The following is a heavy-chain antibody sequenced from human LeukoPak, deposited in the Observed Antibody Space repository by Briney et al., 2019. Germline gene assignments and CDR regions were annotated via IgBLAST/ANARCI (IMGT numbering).Heavy chain of an antibody. CDR3: ARWGASRGWYSWFDP. Sequence: GGSLRLSWAASGFTFDDYGMSWVGHAPGKGLEWVSGMNWNGGSTGYADSVKGRFTISSDNAKHSLYLQMNSLRAEDTALYYCARWGASRGWYSWFDPWGQGTLVTVSS. CDR2: MNWNGGST. J-gene: IGHJ5*02. V-gene: IGHV3-20*04. D-gene: IGHD6-19*01. CDR1: GFTFDDYG.